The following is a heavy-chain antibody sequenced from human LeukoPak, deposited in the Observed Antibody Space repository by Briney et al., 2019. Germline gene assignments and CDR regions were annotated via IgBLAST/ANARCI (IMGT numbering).Heavy chain of an antibody. CDR1: GFTFSSYW. CDR2: IKQDGSEK. D-gene: IGHD3-10*01. Sequence: PGGSLRLSCAASGFTFSSYWMSWVRQAPGKGLEWVANIKQDGSEKYYVDSVKGRFTISRDNANNSLYLQMNSLRAEDTAVYYCARELLWFGELLDYWGQGTLVTVSS. CDR3: ARELLWFGELLDY. J-gene: IGHJ4*02. V-gene: IGHV3-7*01.